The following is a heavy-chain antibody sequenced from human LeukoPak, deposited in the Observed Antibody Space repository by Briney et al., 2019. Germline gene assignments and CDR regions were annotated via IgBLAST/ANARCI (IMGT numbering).Heavy chain of an antibody. J-gene: IGHJ4*02. CDR3: ARDIAAAGTLIDY. CDR1: GFTFSNYA. D-gene: IGHD6-13*01. V-gene: IGHV3-30-3*01. Sequence: GRSLRLSCAASGFTFSNYAMHWVRQAPGKGLEWAAVVSYDGGNKYYADSVKGRFTISRDNSKNMLYLQMNSLRAEDTAVYYCARDIAAAGTLIDYWGQGTLVTVSS. CDR2: VSYDGGNK.